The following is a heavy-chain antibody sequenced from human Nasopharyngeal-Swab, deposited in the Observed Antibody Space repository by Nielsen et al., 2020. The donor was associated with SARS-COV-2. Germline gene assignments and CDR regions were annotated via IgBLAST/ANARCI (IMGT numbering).Heavy chain of an antibody. V-gene: IGHV3-73*01. Sequence: GESLKISCAASGFTFSDSAIHWVRQASGEGLEWVARIRNKGNNYATAYSASVKGRFIIFRDDPTNTAYLQMNSLKTEDTAMYYCTRCGGGCYSGRDYWGQGTLVTVSS. J-gene: IGHJ4*02. CDR3: TRCGGGCYSGRDY. CDR1: GFTFSDSA. D-gene: IGHD2-15*01. CDR2: IRNKGNNYAT.